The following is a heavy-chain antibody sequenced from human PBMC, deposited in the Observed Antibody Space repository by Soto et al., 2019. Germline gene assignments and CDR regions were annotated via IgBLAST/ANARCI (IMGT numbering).Heavy chain of an antibody. J-gene: IGHJ3*02. CDR2: ISPHNGNT. Sequence: QVQLVQSGAEVKKPGASVKVSCTTSGYTFSNYGINWVRQAPGQGLEWMGWISPHNGNTNSAQRLQGRVTMTTDTSMNTAYLELRSLSFDDTAVYYGARARAGSFAVEIWGQGTLVTVSS. CDR1: GYTFSNYG. D-gene: IGHD1-26*01. V-gene: IGHV1-18*01. CDR3: ARARAGSFAVEI.